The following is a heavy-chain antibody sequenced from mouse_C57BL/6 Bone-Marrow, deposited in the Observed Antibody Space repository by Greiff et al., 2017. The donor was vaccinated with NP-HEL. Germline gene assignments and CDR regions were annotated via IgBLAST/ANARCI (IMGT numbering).Heavy chain of an antibody. CDR2: IYPSDSET. CDR1: GYPFTSYW. J-gene: IGHJ1*03. Sequence: QVQLQQPGAELVRPGSSVKLSCKASGYPFTSYWMDWVKQRPGQGLEWIGNIYPSDSETHYNQKFKDKATLTVDKSSSTAYMQLRSLTSEDSAVYYCATNGYGSSYGYFDVWGTGTTVTVSS. D-gene: IGHD1-1*01. CDR3: ATNGYGSSYGYFDV. V-gene: IGHV1-61*01.